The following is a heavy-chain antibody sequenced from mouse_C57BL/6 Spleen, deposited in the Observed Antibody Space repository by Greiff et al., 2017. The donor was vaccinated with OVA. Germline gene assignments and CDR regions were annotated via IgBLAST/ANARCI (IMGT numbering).Heavy chain of an antibody. CDR3: ASSWYGYDGSWFAY. CDR1: GYTFTSYW. D-gene: IGHD2-14*01. V-gene: IGHV1-52*01. CDR2: IDPSDSVT. Sequence: QVQLQQPGAELVRPGSSVKLSCKASGYTFTSYWMHWVKQRPIQGLEWIGNIDPSDSVTHYNQKFKDKATLTVDKSSSTAYMQLSSLTSEYSAVYYGASSWYGYDGSWFAYWGQGTLVTVSA. J-gene: IGHJ3*01.